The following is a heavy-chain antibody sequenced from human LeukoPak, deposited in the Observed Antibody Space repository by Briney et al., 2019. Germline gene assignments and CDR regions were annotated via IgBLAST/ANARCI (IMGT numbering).Heavy chain of an antibody. J-gene: IGHJ4*02. CDR2: ISGGGGRT. CDR1: GFSFSSYS. Sequence: GGSLRLSCAASGFSFSSYSMNWVRQAPGKGLEWVSVISGGGGRTDYADSVKGRFTISRDNSKNTLYLQMNSLRAEDTAVYYCAKDVDDSSGLPFDYWGQGTLVTVSS. V-gene: IGHV3-23*01. D-gene: IGHD3-22*01. CDR3: AKDVDDSSGLPFDY.